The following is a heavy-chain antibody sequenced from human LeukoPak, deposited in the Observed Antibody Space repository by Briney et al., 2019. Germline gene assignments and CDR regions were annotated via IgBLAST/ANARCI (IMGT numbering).Heavy chain of an antibody. J-gene: IGHJ4*02. V-gene: IGHV4-39*01. CDR1: GGSISSSSDY. CDR3: AGTGLGYCSGGTCYHFDY. Sequence: TSETLSLTCTVSGGSISSSSDYWGWIRQPPGKGLEWIVSIYYSGTTYYNPSLKSRVTISVDTSKNQFSLKLSSVTAADTAVYYCAGTGLGYCSGGTCYHFDYWGQGTLVTVSS. CDR2: IYYSGTT. D-gene: IGHD2-15*01.